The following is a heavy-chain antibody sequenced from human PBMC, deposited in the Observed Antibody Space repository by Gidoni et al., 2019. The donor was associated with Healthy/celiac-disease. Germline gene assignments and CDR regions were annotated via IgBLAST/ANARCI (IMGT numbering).Heavy chain of an antibody. CDR3: ARQPRITMIVGKRGWFDP. V-gene: IGHV4-39*01. D-gene: IGHD3-22*01. J-gene: IGHJ5*02. CDR2: IYYSGSN. Sequence: QLQLQESGPGLVKPSETLSLTCTVSGGSISSSSYYWGWIRQPPGKGLEWIGSIYYSGSNYYNPSLKSRVTISVDTSKNQFSLKLSSVTAADTAVYYCARQPRITMIVGKRGWFDPWGQGTLVTVSS. CDR1: GGSISSSSYY.